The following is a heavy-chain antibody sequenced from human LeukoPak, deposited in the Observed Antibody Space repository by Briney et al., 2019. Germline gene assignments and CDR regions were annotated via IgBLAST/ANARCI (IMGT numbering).Heavy chain of an antibody. J-gene: IGHJ4*02. D-gene: IGHD3-3*01. CDR2: ISGDGDRT. CDR1: GFTFKNYA. CDR3: AKGGTETIFSRSYIDY. V-gene: IGHV3-23*01. Sequence: PGGSPRLSCAASGFTFKNYAMRCGRQGPRGGRWWVSGISGDGDRTYYADSVKGGFTISRDNSKNTLYLQMNRLRADATAVYYCAKGGTETIFSRSYIDYAGQGSLVTVSS.